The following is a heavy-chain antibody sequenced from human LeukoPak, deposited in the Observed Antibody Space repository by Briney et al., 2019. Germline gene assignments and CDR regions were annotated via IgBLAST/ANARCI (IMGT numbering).Heavy chain of an antibody. Sequence: GGSLRLSCAASGFTFSGYGMHWVRQAPGKGLEWVAVIWYDGSNQYYADSVKGRFTISRGNSKNTLYLQMNSLRAEDTAVYYCARDPDSSSSFDYWGQGTLVTVSS. CDR1: GFTFSGYG. J-gene: IGHJ4*02. CDR2: IWYDGSNQ. D-gene: IGHD6-13*01. V-gene: IGHV3-33*01. CDR3: ARDPDSSSSFDY.